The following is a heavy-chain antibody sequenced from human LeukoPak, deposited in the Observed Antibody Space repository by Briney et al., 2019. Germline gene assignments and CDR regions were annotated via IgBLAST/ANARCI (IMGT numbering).Heavy chain of an antibody. V-gene: IGHV4-31*03. CDR3: ARGESEYYGSGRRLAFFDY. Sequence: PSQTLSLTCTVSGGSISSGGYYWSWIRQHPGKGLEWIGYIYYSGSTYYYPSLKSRVTISVDTSKNQFSLKLSSVTAADTAVYYCARGESEYYGSGRRLAFFDYWGQGTLVTVSS. J-gene: IGHJ4*02. CDR2: IYYSGST. D-gene: IGHD3-10*01. CDR1: GGSISSGGYY.